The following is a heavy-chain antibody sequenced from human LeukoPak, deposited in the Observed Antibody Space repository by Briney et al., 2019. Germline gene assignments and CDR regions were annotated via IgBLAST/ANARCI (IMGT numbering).Heavy chain of an antibody. V-gene: IGHV3-30*18. Sequence: PGGSLRLSCAASGFTFSSYGMHWVRQAPGKGLEWVAVISYDGSNKYYADSVKGRFTISRDNSKNTLYLQMNSLRAEDTAVYYCAKDEMATITGNFDFWGQGTLVTVSS. CDR3: AKDEMATITGNFDF. J-gene: IGHJ4*02. D-gene: IGHD5-24*01. CDR1: GFTFSSYG. CDR2: ISYDGSNK.